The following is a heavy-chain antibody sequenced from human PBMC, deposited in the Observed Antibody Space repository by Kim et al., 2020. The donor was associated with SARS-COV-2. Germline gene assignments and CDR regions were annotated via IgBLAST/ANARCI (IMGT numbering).Heavy chain of an antibody. D-gene: IGHD3-3*01. Sequence: HTPSLKSRVPISVDTSKHPFSLKLSSVTAADTAEYYCARHLTILSRMDVWGQGTTVTVSS. V-gene: IGHV4-59*08. CDR3: ARHLTILSRMDV. J-gene: IGHJ6*02.